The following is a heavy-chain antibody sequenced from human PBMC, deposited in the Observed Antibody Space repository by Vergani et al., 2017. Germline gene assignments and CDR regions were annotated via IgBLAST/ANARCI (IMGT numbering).Heavy chain of an antibody. J-gene: IGHJ5*02. CDR3: ARDVRLLYNRFDP. V-gene: IGHV3-33*01. Sequence: QVQLVESGGGVVQPGRSLRLSCAASGFTFNQYGMHWVRQAPGKGLEWVAVTWCDGNNKQYADSVKGRFTISRDNSKSTMFLQMNSLRDEDTGVYYCARDVRLLYNRFDPWGQGTLVTVSS. CDR2: TWCDGNNK. D-gene: IGHD1-14*01. CDR1: GFTFNQYG.